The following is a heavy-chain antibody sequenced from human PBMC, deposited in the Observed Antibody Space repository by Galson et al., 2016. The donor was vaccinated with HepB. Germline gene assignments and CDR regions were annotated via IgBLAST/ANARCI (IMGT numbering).Heavy chain of an antibody. CDR1: GFTLSDYY. CDR2: MSSSGASI. J-gene: IGHJ4*02. D-gene: IGHD1-20*01. CDR3: ARDLYNWNLIAH. V-gene: IGHV3-11*01. Sequence: SLRLSCAASGFTLSDYYMTWIRQAPGKGLEWVSYMSSSGASIHYAAAVKGRFTISRDIDKNSLYLQMNSRTAEDTAVYYGARDLYNWNLIAHWGQGTLVTVSS.